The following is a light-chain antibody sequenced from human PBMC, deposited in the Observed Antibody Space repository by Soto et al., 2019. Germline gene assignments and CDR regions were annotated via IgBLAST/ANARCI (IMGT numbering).Light chain of an antibody. CDR3: QQCGSSPWT. CDR2: NAS. CDR1: QSVSSSY. J-gene: IGKJ1*01. V-gene: IGKV3-20*01. Sequence: ENVLTQSPDTLSLSPGERATLSCRASQSVSSSYLAWCQQKPGQAPRLLIYNASSRATGIPDRFSGGGSKTDFALTISRLEPEDFAVYYCQQCGSSPWTFGRGTKVDIK.